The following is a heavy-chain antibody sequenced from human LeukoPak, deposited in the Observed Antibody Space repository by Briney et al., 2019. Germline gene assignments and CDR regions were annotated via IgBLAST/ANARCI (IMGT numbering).Heavy chain of an antibody. CDR1: GLSFGAHA. CDR3: AKDRGYYVDTGTINF. CDR2: VGGGGQRT. D-gene: IGHD3-22*01. V-gene: IGHV3-23*01. J-gene: IGHJ4*02. Sequence: PGGSLRLSCAASGLSFGAHAMHWVRQAPGMGLEWVSGVGGGGQRTHYADSVKGRFTISRDNSKNTLYLRMNSLRAEDTAIYYCAKDRGYYVDTGTINFWGQGTLVTVSS.